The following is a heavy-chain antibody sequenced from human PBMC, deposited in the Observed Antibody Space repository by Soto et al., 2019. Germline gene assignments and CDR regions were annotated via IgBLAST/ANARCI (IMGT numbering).Heavy chain of an antibody. CDR2: VSRGGST. J-gene: IGHJ4*02. D-gene: IGHD2-15*01. CDR3: AKRRGAGGHFDY. CDR1: VFTFTSYA. V-gene: IGHV3-23*01. Sequence: GSLRLSSAASVFTFTSYAMGWVRQAPGKGLECVSVVSRGGSTHYADSVTVRFIVSRDNSKNTVSLQMNSLRADDTAVYYCAKRRGAGGHFDYWGQGALVTVSS.